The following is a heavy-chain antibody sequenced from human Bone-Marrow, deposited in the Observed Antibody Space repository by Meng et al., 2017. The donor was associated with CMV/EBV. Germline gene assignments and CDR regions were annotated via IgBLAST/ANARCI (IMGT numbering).Heavy chain of an antibody. D-gene: IGHD2-2*03. CDR2: IKQDGSEK. J-gene: IGHJ6*02. CDR1: GFTFSSYW. V-gene: IGHV3-7*01. Sequence: GGSLRLSCAASGFTFSSYWMSWVRQAPGKGLEWVANIKQDGSEKYYVDSVKGRFTISRDNAKNSLYLQMNSLRAEDTAVYYCARDFLGYCSSTSCLSGYYYYYGMDVWGQGTMVTVSS. CDR3: ARDFLGYCSSTSCLSGYYYYYGMDV.